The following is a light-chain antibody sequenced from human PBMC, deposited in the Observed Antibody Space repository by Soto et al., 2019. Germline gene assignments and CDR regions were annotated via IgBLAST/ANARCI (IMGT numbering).Light chain of an antibody. Sequence: EIVMTQSPATLSVSPGERVTLSCRASQRVSIYLAWYQQRPGQAPRPLLYGASTRSTGIPARYSASGSGTEFTLTINSLQSEDFAVYYCQQYNYWSLVFGGGTRVEI. CDR2: GAS. CDR3: QQYNYWSLV. V-gene: IGKV3-15*01. J-gene: IGKJ4*01. CDR1: QRVSIY.